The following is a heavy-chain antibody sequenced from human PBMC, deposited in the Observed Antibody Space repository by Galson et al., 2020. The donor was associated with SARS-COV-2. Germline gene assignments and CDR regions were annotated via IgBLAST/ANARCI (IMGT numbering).Heavy chain of an antibody. J-gene: IGHJ4*02. CDR2: LYNDGSIT. Sequence: TGGSLRLSCAASGFIFNDYWMHWVRHVPGKGLQWVSRLYNDGSITTYANFVEGRFTISRDNAKNTLYLQMNSLTAEDTGVYYCARDRAMADTGPHFDSWGQGTLVTVSS. V-gene: IGHV3-74*01. CDR3: ARDRAMADTGPHFDS. D-gene: IGHD6-19*01. CDR1: GFIFNDYW.